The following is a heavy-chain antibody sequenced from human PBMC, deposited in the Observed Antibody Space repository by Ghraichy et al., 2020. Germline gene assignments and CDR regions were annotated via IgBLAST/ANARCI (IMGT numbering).Heavy chain of an antibody. Sequence: SQTLSLTCAISGDSVSSSSAAWNWIRQSPSRGLEWLGRTYYRSRWFNDYAVSVKSRITINPDTSKNQLSLQLNSVTPEDTAVYYCARERSSSSWYASFGFDYGGKGTLVTVSS. CDR1: GDSVSSSSAA. CDR2: TYYRSRWFN. D-gene: IGHD6-13*01. CDR3: ARERSSSSWYASFGFDY. J-gene: IGHJ4*02. V-gene: IGHV6-1*01.